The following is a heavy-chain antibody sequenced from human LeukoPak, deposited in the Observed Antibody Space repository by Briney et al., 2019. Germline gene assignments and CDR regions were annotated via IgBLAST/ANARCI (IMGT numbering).Heavy chain of an antibody. CDR1: RFTFSNYA. V-gene: IGHV3-23*01. Sequence: GGSLRLSCAASRFTFSNYAMNWVRQDPGKGLEWVSGISGSGDTTYYADSVRGRFSISRDNSKNTLYLQMNSLRAEDTAVYYCAARNLLDRYCSGCTCYRVFDYWGQGTLVIVSS. D-gene: IGHD2-15*01. CDR3: AARNLLDRYCSGCTCYRVFDY. J-gene: IGHJ4*02. CDR2: ISGSGDTT.